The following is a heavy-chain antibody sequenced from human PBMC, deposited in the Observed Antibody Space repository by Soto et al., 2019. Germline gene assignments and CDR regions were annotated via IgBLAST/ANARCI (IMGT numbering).Heavy chain of an antibody. D-gene: IGHD5-12*01. CDR2: ISSSSSYI. J-gene: IGHJ4*02. CDR1: GFTFSSYN. Sequence: GGSLRLSCAASGFTFSSYNMNWVRQAPGKGLEWVSSISSSSSYIYYADSVKGRFTISRDNAKNSLYLQMNSLRAEDTAVYYCPLYSGYPWAFDYWGQGTLVTVSS. CDR3: PLYSGYPWAFDY. V-gene: IGHV3-21*01.